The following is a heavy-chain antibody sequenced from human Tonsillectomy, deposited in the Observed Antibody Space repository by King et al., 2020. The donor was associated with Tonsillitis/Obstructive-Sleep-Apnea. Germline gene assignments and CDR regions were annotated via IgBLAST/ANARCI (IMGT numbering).Heavy chain of an antibody. CDR3: TRDIWFGELLELYYYYYYMDV. CDR2: IRSKAYGGTT. D-gene: IGHD3-10*01. J-gene: IGHJ6*03. Sequence: VQLVESGGGLVKPGRSLRLSCTASGFTFGDYAMSWFRQAPGKGLEWVGFIRSKAYGGTTEYAASVKGRFTISRDDSKSIAYLQMNSLKTEDTAVYYCTRDIWFGELLELYYYYYYMDVWGKGTTVTVSS. V-gene: IGHV3-49*05. CDR1: GFTFGDYA.